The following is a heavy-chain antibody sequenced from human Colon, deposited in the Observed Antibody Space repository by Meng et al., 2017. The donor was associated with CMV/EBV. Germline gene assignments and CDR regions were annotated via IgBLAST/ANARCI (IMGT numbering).Heavy chain of an antibody. Sequence: SETLSLTCTVSGGSISSSSYYWGWIRQPPGKGLEWIGSIYHSGSTYYNPSLKSRVTISVDTSKNQFSLKLSSVTAADTAVYYCARDRIGGDVLLWFGELQYYYYGMDVWGQGTTVTVSS. D-gene: IGHD3-10*01. J-gene: IGHJ6*02. CDR1: GGSISSSSYY. V-gene: IGHV4-39*07. CDR2: IYHSGST. CDR3: ARDRIGGDVLLWFGELQYYYYGMDV.